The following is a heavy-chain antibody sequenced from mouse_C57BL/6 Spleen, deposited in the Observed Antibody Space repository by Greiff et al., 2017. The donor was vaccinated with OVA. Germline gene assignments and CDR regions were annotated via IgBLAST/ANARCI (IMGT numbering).Heavy chain of an antibody. CDR2: IYPGDGDT. CDR1: GYAFSSSW. Sequence: LMESGPELAKPGASVKISCKASGYAFSSSWMNWVKQRPGKGLEWIGRIYPGDGDTNYNGKFKGKATLTADKSSSTAYMQLSSLTSEDSAVYFCASSPFDGSSSWFAYWGQGTLVTVSA. J-gene: IGHJ3*01. CDR3: ASSPFDGSSSWFAY. V-gene: IGHV1-82*01. D-gene: IGHD1-1*01.